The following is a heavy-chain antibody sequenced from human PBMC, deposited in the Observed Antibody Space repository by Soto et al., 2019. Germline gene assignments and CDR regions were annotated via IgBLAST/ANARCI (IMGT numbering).Heavy chain of an antibody. D-gene: IGHD6-13*01. V-gene: IGHV1-69*01. CDR1: EGTFNSYA. J-gene: IGHJ4*02. CDR3: ARVASRWYPDFCDS. Sequence: QAQVVQSGAEVRKPGSSVKLSCKASEGTFNSYAIAWVRQAPGQGLEWMGGIIPYYNTLNYAQKFQDRVTITAEDSTNTVYMELSSLRSDDTAVDFCARVASRWYPDFCDSWAQGTLVTVSS. CDR2: IIPYYNTL.